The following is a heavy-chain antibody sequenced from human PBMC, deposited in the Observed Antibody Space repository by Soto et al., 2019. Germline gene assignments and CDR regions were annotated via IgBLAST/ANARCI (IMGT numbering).Heavy chain of an antibody. J-gene: IGHJ5*02. CDR3: AKDHRDYDFWSGYLNWFDP. CDR1: GFTFSSYA. V-gene: IGHV3-23*01. D-gene: IGHD3-3*01. CDR2: ISGSGGST. Sequence: GGSLRLSCAASGFTFSSYAMSWVRQAPGKGLEWVSAISGSGGSTYYADSVKGRFTISRDNSKNTLYLQMNSLRAEDTAVYYCAKDHRDYDFWSGYLNWFDPWGQGTLVTVSS.